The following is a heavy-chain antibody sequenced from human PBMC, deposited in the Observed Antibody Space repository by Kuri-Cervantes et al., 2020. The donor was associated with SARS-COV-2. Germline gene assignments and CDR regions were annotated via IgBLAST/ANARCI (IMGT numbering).Heavy chain of an antibody. CDR2: IYYSGST. V-gene: IGHV4-39*01. CDR1: GGSISSSSYY. CDR3: ARTNKPWRGYFDY. Sequence: GSLRLSCTVSGGSISSSSYYWGWIRQPPGKGLEWIGSIYYSGSTYYNPSLKSRVTISVDTSKNQFSLKLSSVTAADTAVYYCARTNKPWRGYFDYWGQGTLVTVSS. D-gene: IGHD6-19*01. J-gene: IGHJ4*02.